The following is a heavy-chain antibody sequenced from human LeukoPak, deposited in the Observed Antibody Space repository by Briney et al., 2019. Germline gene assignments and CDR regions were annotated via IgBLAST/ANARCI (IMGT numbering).Heavy chain of an antibody. D-gene: IGHD3-22*01. CDR2: IYTSGST. J-gene: IGHJ4*02. CDR3: ARDVSYDSSGYYAYHHDY. Sequence: PSQTLFLTCTVSGGSISSGSYYWSWIRQPAGKGLEWIGRIYTSGSTNYNPSLKSRVTISVDTSKNQFSLKLSSVTAADTAVYYCARDVSYDSSGYYAYHHDYWGQGTLVTVSS. V-gene: IGHV4-61*02. CDR1: GGSISSGSYY.